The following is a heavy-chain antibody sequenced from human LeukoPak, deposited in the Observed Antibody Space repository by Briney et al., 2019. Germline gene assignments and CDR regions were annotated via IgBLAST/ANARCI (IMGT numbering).Heavy chain of an antibody. J-gene: IGHJ5*02. V-gene: IGHV1-69*05. CDR3: ARDCSGGSCFDP. Sequence: SVKVSCKASGGTLSSYAISWVRQAPGQGLEWMGGIIPILGTANYAQKFQGRVTITTDESTSTAYMELSSLRSEDTAVYYCARDCSGGSCFDPWGQGTLVTVSS. D-gene: IGHD2-15*01. CDR1: GGTLSSYA. CDR2: IIPILGTA.